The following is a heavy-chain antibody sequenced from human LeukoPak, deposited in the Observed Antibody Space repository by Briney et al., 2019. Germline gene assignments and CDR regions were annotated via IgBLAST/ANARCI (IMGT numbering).Heavy chain of an antibody. CDR2: INHSGST. D-gene: IGHD3-10*01. Sequence: PGGSLRLSCAASGFTFSSYAMSWVRQAPGKGLEWIGEINHSGSTNYNPSLKSRVTISVDTSKNQFSLKLSSVTAADTAVYYCARSYGSGSYYYYGMDVWGQGTTVTVSS. V-gene: IGHV4-34*01. CDR3: ARSYGSGSYYYYGMDV. CDR1: GFTFSSYA. J-gene: IGHJ6*02.